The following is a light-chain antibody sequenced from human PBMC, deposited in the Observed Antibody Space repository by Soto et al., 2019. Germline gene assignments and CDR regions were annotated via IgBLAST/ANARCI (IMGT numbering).Light chain of an antibody. CDR2: GAS. Sequence: EILLTQSPGTLSLSPGEGATLSCRASQSVISSYLAWYQQKPGQAPRLLIYGASSRATGIPDRFSGSGSGTDFSLTISRLEPEDFAVYYCQQYASSPGTFGHGTKVVIK. V-gene: IGKV3-20*01. J-gene: IGKJ1*01. CDR1: QSVISSY. CDR3: QQYASSPGT.